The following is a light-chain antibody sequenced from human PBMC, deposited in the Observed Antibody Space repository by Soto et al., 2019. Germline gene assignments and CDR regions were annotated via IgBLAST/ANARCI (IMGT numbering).Light chain of an antibody. Sequence: DIQITQSPSTLSASIGDRVTITCRASQSINNWLAWYQQKPGKAPKLLIYEASSLQSGVPSRFSGSGSGTEFTLTISSLQPDDLASYYCQHYDHYPITFGQGTRLEIK. CDR3: QHYDHYPIT. V-gene: IGKV1-5*03. CDR2: EAS. CDR1: QSINNW. J-gene: IGKJ5*01.